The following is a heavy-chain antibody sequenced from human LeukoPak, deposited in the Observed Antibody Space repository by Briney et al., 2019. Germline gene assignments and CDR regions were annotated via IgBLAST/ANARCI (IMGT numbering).Heavy chain of an antibody. CDR2: TSGSGGST. Sequence: GGSLRLSCAASGFTFSSYAMSWVRQAPGKGLEWVSATSGSGGSTYYADSVKGRFTISRDNSKNSLYLQMNSLRTEDTALYYCAKDNVPTRGYTRVDYWGQGTLVTVSS. V-gene: IGHV3-23*01. CDR1: GFTFSSYA. D-gene: IGHD5-18*01. J-gene: IGHJ4*02. CDR3: AKDNVPTRGYTRVDY.